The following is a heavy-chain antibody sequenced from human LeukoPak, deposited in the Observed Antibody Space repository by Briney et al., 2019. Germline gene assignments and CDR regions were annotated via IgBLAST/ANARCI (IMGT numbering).Heavy chain of an antibody. V-gene: IGHV3-30*03. CDR3: ARAVWRYSSSWYTGPDY. CDR1: GFTFSSYG. D-gene: IGHD6-13*01. Sequence: GGSLRLSCAASGFTFSSYGMHWVRQAPGKGLEWVAVISYDGSNKYYADSVKGRFTISRDNSKNALYLQMNSLRAEDTAVYYCARAVWRYSSSWYTGPDYWGQGTLVTDSS. J-gene: IGHJ4*02. CDR2: ISYDGSNK.